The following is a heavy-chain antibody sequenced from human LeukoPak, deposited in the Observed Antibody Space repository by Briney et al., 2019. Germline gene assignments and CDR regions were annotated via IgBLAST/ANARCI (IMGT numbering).Heavy chain of an antibody. CDR3: ASLTTVRGFDY. V-gene: IGHV3-30*04. CDR2: ISYDGSNK. J-gene: IGHJ4*02. CDR1: GFTFSSYA. Sequence: GGSLRLSCAASGFTFSSYAMHWVRQAPGKGLEWVAVISYDGSNKYYADSVKGRFTISRDNSKNTLYLHMNSLRAEDTAVYYCASLTTVRGFDYWGQGTLVTVSS. D-gene: IGHD4-17*01.